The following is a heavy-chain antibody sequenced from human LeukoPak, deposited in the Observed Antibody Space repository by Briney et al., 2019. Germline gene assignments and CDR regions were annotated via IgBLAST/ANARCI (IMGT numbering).Heavy chain of an antibody. CDR3: AKDPLQQLVPGEFDY. CDR1: GFTFDDYA. Sequence: PGGSLRLSCAASGFTFDDYAMHWVRQAPGKGLEWVSGISWNSGSIGYADSVKGRFTISRDNAKNSLYLQMNSLRAEDTALYYCAKDPLQQLVPGEFDYWGQGTLVTVSS. V-gene: IGHV3-9*01. J-gene: IGHJ4*02. CDR2: ISWNSGSI. D-gene: IGHD6-13*01.